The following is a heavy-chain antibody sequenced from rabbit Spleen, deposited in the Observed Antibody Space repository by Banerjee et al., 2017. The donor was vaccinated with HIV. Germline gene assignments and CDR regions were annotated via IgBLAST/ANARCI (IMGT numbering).Heavy chain of an antibody. CDR1: GFSFSSNYY. J-gene: IGHJ6*01. CDR2: VAAGVSFTS. D-gene: IGHD8-1*01. V-gene: IGHV1S40*01. Sequence: QSLEESGGGLVQPEGSLTLTCTASGFSFSSNYYMCWVRQPPGKGPEWIACVAAGVSFTSYYATWAKGRFTISKTSSTTVTLQMTSLTAGDTATYFCARDSGTSFSSYGMDLWGPGTLVTVS. CDR3: ARDSGTSFSSYGMDL.